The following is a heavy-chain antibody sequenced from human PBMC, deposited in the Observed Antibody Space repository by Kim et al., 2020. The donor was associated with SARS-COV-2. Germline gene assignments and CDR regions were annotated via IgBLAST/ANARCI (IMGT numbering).Heavy chain of an antibody. CDR3: AKDRGHSYLNGYFDY. CDR1: GFNFSSYG. V-gene: IGHV3-33*06. CDR2: IWYDGSNK. D-gene: IGHD5-18*01. J-gene: IGHJ4*02. Sequence: GGSLRLSCAASGFNFSSYGMHWVRQAPGKGLEWVAVIWYDGSNKYYADSVKGRFTISRDNSKNTLYLQMNSLRAEDTAVFYCAKDRGHSYLNGYFDYWGQGTLVTVSS.